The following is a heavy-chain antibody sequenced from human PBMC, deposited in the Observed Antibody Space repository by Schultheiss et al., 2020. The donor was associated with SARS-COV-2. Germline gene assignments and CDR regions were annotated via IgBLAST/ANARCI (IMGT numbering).Heavy chain of an antibody. CDR2: IYPGDSDT. Sequence: GESLKISCKGSGYGFSSHWIGWVRQTPGKGLEWMGIIYPGDSDTRYSPSFQGQVTISADKSISTAYLQWSSMKASDTAMYYCARRSEDWNYVSDYWGQGTLVTVSS. J-gene: IGHJ4*02. V-gene: IGHV5-51*01. CDR1: GYGFSSHW. D-gene: IGHD1-7*01. CDR3: ARRSEDWNYVSDY.